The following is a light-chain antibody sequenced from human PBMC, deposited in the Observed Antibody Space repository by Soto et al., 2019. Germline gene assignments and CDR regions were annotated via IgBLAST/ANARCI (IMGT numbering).Light chain of an antibody. CDR3: TSWTTITTMI. V-gene: IGLV2-14*03. Sequence: QSVLTQPASVSGSPGQSITISCTGTSSDIGDYNFVSWYQQHPGKAPKLMLYDVNIRPSGVSNRSSGSKSGKTASLTISGLQAEDEADYYCTSWTTITTMIFGGGTQLTVL. CDR2: DVN. J-gene: IGLJ2*01. CDR1: SSDIGDYNF.